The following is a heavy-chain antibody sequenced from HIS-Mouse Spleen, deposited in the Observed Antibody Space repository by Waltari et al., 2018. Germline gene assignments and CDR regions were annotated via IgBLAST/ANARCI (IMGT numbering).Heavy chain of an antibody. Sequence: QLQLQASGPGLVKPSETLSLTCTVSGGSTSSSSYYWGWIRKPPGKGLEWIGSIYYSGSTYYNPSLKSRVTISVDTSKNQFSLKLSSVTAADTAVYYCARAPTGFLEWFDAFDIWGQGTMVTVSS. CDR1: GGSTSSSSYY. V-gene: IGHV4-39*07. CDR3: ARAPTGFLEWFDAFDI. J-gene: IGHJ3*02. D-gene: IGHD3-3*01. CDR2: IYYSGST.